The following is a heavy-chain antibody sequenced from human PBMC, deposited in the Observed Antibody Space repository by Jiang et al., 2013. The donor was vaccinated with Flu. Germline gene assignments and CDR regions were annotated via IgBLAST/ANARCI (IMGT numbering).Heavy chain of an antibody. CDR1: GFSFSGSA. J-gene: IGHJ3*02. V-gene: IGHV3-73*01. D-gene: IGHD1-26*01. CDR2: IRSKAHSYAT. CDR3: LTGSYGLWDAFDI. Sequence: VQLLESGGGLVQPGGSLKLSCAVSGFSFSGSAMHWVRQAPGKGLEWVGRIRSKAHSYATAYGASVKGRFSIYRDDSKKVAYLHMLGLRTEDTAVYYCLTGSYGLWDAFDIWGQGTVVTV.